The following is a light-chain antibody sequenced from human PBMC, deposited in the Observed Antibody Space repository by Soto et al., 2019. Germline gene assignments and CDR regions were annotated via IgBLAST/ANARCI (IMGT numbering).Light chain of an antibody. CDR2: GAS. J-gene: IGKJ1*01. Sequence: EIVMTQSPATLSVSPGERATLSCRASQSVSSNLAWYQHKPGQAPRLLIYGASTRATGIPARFSGSGSGTDFTLTTSIRQSEDFAVYCCQQYNNWPWTFGQGTKVEIK. V-gene: IGKV3-15*01. CDR3: QQYNNWPWT. CDR1: QSVSSN.